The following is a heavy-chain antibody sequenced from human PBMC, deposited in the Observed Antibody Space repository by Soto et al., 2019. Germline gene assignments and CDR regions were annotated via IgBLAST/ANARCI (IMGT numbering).Heavy chain of an antibody. D-gene: IGHD6-6*01. Sequence: EVQLVESGGGLIQPGGSLRLSCAASGFTVSSNYMSWVRQAPGKGLEWVSVIYSGGSTYYADSVKGRFTISRDNYKNKLYLQMNSLRAEDTAVYYCARVQRSSSVYYYYGMDVWGQGTTVTVSS. V-gene: IGHV3-53*01. CDR2: IYSGGST. CDR3: ARVQRSSSVYYYYGMDV. J-gene: IGHJ6*02. CDR1: GFTVSSNY.